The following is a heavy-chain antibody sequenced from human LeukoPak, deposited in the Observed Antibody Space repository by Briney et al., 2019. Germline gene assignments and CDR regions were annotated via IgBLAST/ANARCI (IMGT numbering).Heavy chain of an antibody. V-gene: IGHV4-31*03. CDR1: GGSISSGGYY. D-gene: IGHD3-22*01. J-gene: IGHJ4*02. Sequence: PSQTLSLICTVSGGSISSGGYYWSWIRQHPGKGLEWIGYIYYSGSTYYNPSLKSRVTISVDTSKNQFSLKLSSVTAADTAVYYCARHSSGYYYEDPYFDYWGQGTLVTVSS. CDR2: IYYSGST. CDR3: ARHSSGYYYEDPYFDY.